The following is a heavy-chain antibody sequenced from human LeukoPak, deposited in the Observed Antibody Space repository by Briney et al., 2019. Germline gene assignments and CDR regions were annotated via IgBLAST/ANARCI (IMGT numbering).Heavy chain of an antibody. Sequence: PSETLSLTCTVSGGSISSYYWSWIRQPAGKGLEWIERISASGNTNYNASLSSRVTMSVDTSRSQFSLKLRSVTAADTAVYYCAREGRSSTPGYWGQGTLVTVSS. CDR2: ISASGNT. D-gene: IGHD2-15*01. CDR3: AREGRSSTPGY. J-gene: IGHJ4*02. V-gene: IGHV4-4*07. CDR1: GGSISSYY.